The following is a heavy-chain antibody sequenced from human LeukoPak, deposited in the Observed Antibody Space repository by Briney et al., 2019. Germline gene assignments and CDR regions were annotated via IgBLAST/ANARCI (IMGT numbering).Heavy chain of an antibody. CDR2: INSDGSST. J-gene: IGHJ6*02. V-gene: IGHV3-74*01. CDR1: GFTFSSYW. Sequence: PGGSLRLSCAASGFTFSSYWMHWVRQAPGKGLVWVSRINSDGSSTSYADSVKGRFTISRDNAKNTLYLQMNSLRAEDTAVYYCARGERWLQAEYYGMDVWGQGTTVTVSS. CDR3: ARGERWLQAEYYGMDV. D-gene: IGHD5-24*01.